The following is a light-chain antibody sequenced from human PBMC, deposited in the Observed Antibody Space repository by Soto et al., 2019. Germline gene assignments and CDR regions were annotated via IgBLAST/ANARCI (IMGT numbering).Light chain of an antibody. CDR2: SNN. V-gene: IGLV1-44*01. J-gene: IGLJ3*02. CDR1: SSNIGSYT. Sequence: QSVLTQAPSASGTPGQRVTISCSGSSSNIGSYTINWYQQLPGTAPKLLIYSNNQRPSGVPDRFSGSKSGTSASLAISGLQSEDEAYYYCAAWDDSLNGWVFGGGTKLTVL. CDR3: AAWDDSLNGWV.